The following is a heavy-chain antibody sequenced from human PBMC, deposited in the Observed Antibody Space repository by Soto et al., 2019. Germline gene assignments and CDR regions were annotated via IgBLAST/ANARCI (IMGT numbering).Heavy chain of an antibody. V-gene: IGHV4-30-4*01. CDR1: GGSISIGDYY. Sequence: KTSETMSLTSTVSGGSISIGDYYWSWIRQPPGKGLEWIGYIYYSGSTYYNPSLKSRVTILVDTSKNQFSLKLSSVTAADTAVYYCARDLIGPPQYCSSTSCHRIYYYYYGMDVWGQGTTVTVSS. D-gene: IGHD2-2*01. J-gene: IGHJ6*02. CDR3: ARDLIGPPQYCSSTSCHRIYYYYYGMDV. CDR2: IYYSGST.